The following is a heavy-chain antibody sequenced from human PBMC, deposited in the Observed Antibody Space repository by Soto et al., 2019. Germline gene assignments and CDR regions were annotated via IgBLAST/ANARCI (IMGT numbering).Heavy chain of an antibody. J-gene: IGHJ4*02. Sequence: PSETLSLTCTVSGGSISSYYWSWIRQPAGKGLEWIGRIYTSGSTNYNPSLKSRVTMSVDASKNQFSLKLSSVTAADTAVYYCARDPGHLAVRRGGHFDYWGQGALVTVSS. D-gene: IGHD3-10*01. CDR2: IYTSGST. CDR3: ARDPGHLAVRRGGHFDY. CDR1: GGSISSYY. V-gene: IGHV4-4*07.